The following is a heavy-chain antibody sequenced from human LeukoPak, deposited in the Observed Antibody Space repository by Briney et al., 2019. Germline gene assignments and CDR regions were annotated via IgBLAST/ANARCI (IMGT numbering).Heavy chain of an antibody. J-gene: IGHJ5*02. CDR1: GGSISSGSYY. Sequence: SQTLSLTCTVSGGSISSGSYYWSWIRQPAGKGLEWIGRIYTSGSTNYNPSLKSRVTISVDTSKNQFSLKLSSVTAADTAVYYCAKDIQNWNYDWFDPWGQGTLVTVSS. CDR3: AKDIQNWNYDWFDP. V-gene: IGHV4-61*02. CDR2: IYTSGST. D-gene: IGHD1-7*01.